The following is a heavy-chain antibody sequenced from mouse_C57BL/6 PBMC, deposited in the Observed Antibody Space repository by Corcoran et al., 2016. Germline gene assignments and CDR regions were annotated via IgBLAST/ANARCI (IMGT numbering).Heavy chain of an antibody. CDR3: ARGYYGNYWYFDV. Sequence: QVQLQQSGAELVKPGASVKISCKASGYAFSSYWMNWVKQRPGKGLEWIGQIYPGDGDTNYNGKFKGKATLTADKSSSTAYMQLSSLTSEDSAVYFCARGYYGNYWYFDVWGTGTTVTFAA. D-gene: IGHD2-1*01. J-gene: IGHJ1*03. CDR1: GYAFSSYW. V-gene: IGHV1-80*01. CDR2: IYPGDGDT.